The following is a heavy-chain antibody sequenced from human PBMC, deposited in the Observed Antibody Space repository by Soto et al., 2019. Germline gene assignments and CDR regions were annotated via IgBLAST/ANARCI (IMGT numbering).Heavy chain of an antibody. J-gene: IGHJ6*02. CDR1: GYTFTSYG. CDR3: AIFYYGSGSYYRRAYYYGMDV. D-gene: IGHD3-10*01. Sequence: SVKVSCKASGYTFTSYGISWVRQAHGQRLERMGWISAYNGNTNYAQKLQGRVTMTTDTSTSTAYMELSSLRSEDTAVYYCAIFYYGSGSYYRRAYYYGMDVWGQGTTVTVSS. CDR2: ISAYNGNT. V-gene: IGHV1-18*01.